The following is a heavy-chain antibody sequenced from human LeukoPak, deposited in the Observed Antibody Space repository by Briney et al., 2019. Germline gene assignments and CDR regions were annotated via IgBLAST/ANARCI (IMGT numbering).Heavy chain of an antibody. J-gene: IGHJ5*02. CDR1: GGSMRSYY. CDR3: ARGHTESADDYGNWFHP. V-gene: IGHV4-59*01. D-gene: IGHD5-12*01. CDR2: IYYSGTT. Sequence: PSETLSLTCTVSGGSMRSYYWSWIRQPPGKGLEWIGYIYYSGTTKYNPSLKSRVTISVDASKNQFSLKLNSLTAADTAVYYCARGHTESADDYGNWFHPWGQGTLVTVSS.